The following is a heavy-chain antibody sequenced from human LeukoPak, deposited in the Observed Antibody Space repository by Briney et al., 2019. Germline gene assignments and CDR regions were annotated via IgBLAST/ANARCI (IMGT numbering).Heavy chain of an antibody. V-gene: IGHV1-69*05. Sequence: SVKVSCKASGGTFSSYAISWVRQAPGQGLEWLGRIIPIFGTANYAQKFQGRVTITTDESTSTAYMELSSLRSEDTAVYYCAVSPTHDSSGYYYETSIDYWGQGTLVTVSS. D-gene: IGHD3-22*01. CDR2: IIPIFGTA. CDR1: GGTFSSYA. J-gene: IGHJ4*02. CDR3: AVSPTHDSSGYYYETSIDY.